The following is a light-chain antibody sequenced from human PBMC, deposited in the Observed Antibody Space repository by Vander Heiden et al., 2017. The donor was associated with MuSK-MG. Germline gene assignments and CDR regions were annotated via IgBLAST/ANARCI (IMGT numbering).Light chain of an antibody. V-gene: IGKV1-5*03. J-gene: IGKJ1*01. Sequence: DIQMTPSPSTLSASVGDRVTITCRASQSISSWLAWYQQKPGKAPRLLIHKASSLASGVPRNFTASRSGTEFTLTINSLQPDDFATYYCQQYNSYPWTFGHGTKVEIK. CDR3: QQYNSYPWT. CDR1: QSISSW. CDR2: KAS.